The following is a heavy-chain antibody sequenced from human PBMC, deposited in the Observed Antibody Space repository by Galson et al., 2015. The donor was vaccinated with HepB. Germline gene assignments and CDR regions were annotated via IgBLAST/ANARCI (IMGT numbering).Heavy chain of an antibody. CDR2: IYSGGST. D-gene: IGHD3-22*01. Sequence: SLRLSCAASGFTVSSNYMSWVRQAPGKGLEWVSVIYSGGSTYYADSVKGRFTISRDNSKNTLYLQMNSLRAEDTAVYYCARSPPPAIYYDSSGYYSPHKQNYFDYWGQGTLVTVSS. CDR3: ARSPPPAIYYDSSGYYSPHKQNYFDY. V-gene: IGHV3-66*01. J-gene: IGHJ4*02. CDR1: GFTVSSNY.